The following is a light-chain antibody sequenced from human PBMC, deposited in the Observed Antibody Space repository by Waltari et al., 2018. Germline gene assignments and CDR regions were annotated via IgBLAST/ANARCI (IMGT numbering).Light chain of an antibody. CDR1: QDISNY. CDR3: QQYDKLRRT. J-gene: IGKJ4*01. V-gene: IGKV1-33*01. Sequence: DIQMFKSPSSLSASVGDRVTITCPASQDISNYLNWYQQKPGEAPKLLIYDASNLGTGVPSRFSGSGSGTDFTFPISSLQHEGIATCNCQQYDKLRRTFGGGTQVEIK. CDR2: DAS.